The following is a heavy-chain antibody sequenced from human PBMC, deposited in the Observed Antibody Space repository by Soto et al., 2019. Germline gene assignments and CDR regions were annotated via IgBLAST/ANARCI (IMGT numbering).Heavy chain of an antibody. J-gene: IGHJ3*02. CDR3: ARPQYSSYDAFDI. CDR1: GFTFSSYA. V-gene: IGHV3-30-3*02. Sequence: VGSLRLSCAASGFTFSSYAMHWVRQAPGKGLEWVAVIAYDGSNKYYADAVKGRFTISRDNSKNTLYLQMNSLRAEDTAVYYCARPQYSSYDAFDIWGQGTMVTVSS. CDR2: IAYDGSNK. D-gene: IGHD6-19*01.